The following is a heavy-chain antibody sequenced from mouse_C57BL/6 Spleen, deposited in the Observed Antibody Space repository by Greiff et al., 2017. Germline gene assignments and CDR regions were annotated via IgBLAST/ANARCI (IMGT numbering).Heavy chain of an antibody. CDR1: GYAFSSYW. Sequence: VKLVESGAELVKPGASVKISCKASGYAFSSYWMNWVKQRPGKGLEWIGQIYPGDGDTNYNGKFKGKATLTADKSSSTAYMQLSSLTSEDSAVYFCARWGSTMITYYAMDYWGQGTSVTVSS. CDR2: IYPGDGDT. CDR3: ARWGSTMITYYAMDY. J-gene: IGHJ4*01. D-gene: IGHD2-4*01. V-gene: IGHV1-80*01.